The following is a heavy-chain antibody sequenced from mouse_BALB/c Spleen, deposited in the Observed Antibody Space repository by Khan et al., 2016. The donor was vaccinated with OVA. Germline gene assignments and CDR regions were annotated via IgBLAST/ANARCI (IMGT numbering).Heavy chain of an antibody. CDR3: ARGNYYGYYFDY. CDR2: ISYSGVT. V-gene: IGHV3-2*02. Sequence: EVQLQESGPGLVKPSQSLSLTCTVTGYSITSGYAWNWIRQFPGNKLEWMGYISYSGVTSYTPSLKSRISITRDTSKNQFFLPLNSVTTEDKATYYCARGNYYGYYFDYWGQGTTLTVSS. J-gene: IGHJ2*01. D-gene: IGHD1-1*01. CDR1: GYSITSGYA.